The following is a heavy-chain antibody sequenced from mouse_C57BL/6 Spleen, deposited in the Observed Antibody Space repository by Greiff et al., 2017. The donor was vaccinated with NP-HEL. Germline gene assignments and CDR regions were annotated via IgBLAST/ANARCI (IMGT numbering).Heavy chain of an antibody. V-gene: IGHV1-81*01. J-gene: IGHJ2*01. CDR1: GYTFTSYG. CDR2: IYPRSGNT. Sequence: VQLQQSGAELARPGASVKLSCKASGYTFTSYGISWVKQRTGQGLEWIGEIYPRSGNTYYNDKFKGKATLTADKSSSTAYMELRSLTSEDSAVYFCARGGGDYWGQGTTLTVSS. CDR3: ARGGGDY.